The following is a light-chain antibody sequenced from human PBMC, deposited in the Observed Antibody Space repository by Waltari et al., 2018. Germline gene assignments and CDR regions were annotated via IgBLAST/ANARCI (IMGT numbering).Light chain of an antibody. J-gene: IGKJ2*01. CDR3: QQYGASPYT. Sequence: EIVMTQSPATLSVSPGERATLSCRASQSVSSNLAWYQHKPGQATRPLIFGASTRATGIPARFSGSGSGTEFTLTISRLEPEDFAVYYCQQYGASPYTFGQGTKLEIK. CDR1: QSVSSN. V-gene: IGKV3-15*01. CDR2: GAS.